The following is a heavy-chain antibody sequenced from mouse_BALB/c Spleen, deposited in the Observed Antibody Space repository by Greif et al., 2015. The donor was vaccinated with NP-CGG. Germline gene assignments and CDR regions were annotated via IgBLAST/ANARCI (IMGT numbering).Heavy chain of an antibody. D-gene: IGHD1-1*01. V-gene: IGHV1-14*01. Sequence: EVQVVESGPGLVKPGASVKMSCKASGYTFTSYVMHWVKQKPGQGLEWIGYINPYNDGTKYNEKFKGKATLTSDKSSSTAYMELSSLTSEDSAVYYCAGITTVVDYYAMDYWGQGTSVTVSS. CDR3: AGITTVVDYYAMDY. J-gene: IGHJ4*01. CDR2: INPYNDGT. CDR1: GYTFTSYV.